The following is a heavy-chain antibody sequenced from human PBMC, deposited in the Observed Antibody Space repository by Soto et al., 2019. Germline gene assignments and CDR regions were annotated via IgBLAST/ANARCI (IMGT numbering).Heavy chain of an antibody. Sequence: QVQLVESGGGVVQPGRSLRLSCAASGFTFSSYGMHWVRQAPGKGLEWVAVIWYDGSNKYYADSVKGRFTISRDNSKNTLYLQVNSLGAEDTAVYYCARPSTWFGDLTGGDWFDPWGQGTLVTVSS. J-gene: IGHJ5*02. V-gene: IGHV3-33*01. CDR3: ARPSTWFGDLTGGDWFDP. CDR1: GFTFSSYG. D-gene: IGHD3-10*01. CDR2: IWYDGSNK.